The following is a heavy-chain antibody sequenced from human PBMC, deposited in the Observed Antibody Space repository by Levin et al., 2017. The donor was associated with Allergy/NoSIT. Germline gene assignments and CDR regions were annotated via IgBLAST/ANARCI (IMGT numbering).Heavy chain of an antibody. CDR3: AREGGGLDF. Sequence: ASVKVSCKVSGHPLRQLSMHWVRQAPGKGLEWMVGFDPEDDETVYAQKFRGRVTMTEDTSSDTAYMELSSLRSEDTAVYYCAREGGGLDFWGQGTLVTVSS. CDR1: GHPLRQLS. D-gene: IGHD2-15*01. CDR2: FDPEDDET. V-gene: IGHV1-24*01. J-gene: IGHJ4*02.